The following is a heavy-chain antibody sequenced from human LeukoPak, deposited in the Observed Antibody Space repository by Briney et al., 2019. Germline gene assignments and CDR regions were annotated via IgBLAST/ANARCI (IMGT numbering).Heavy chain of an antibody. V-gene: IGHV4-38-2*01. CDR3: ARLAAVRGVIIATNRSPFFDY. J-gene: IGHJ4*02. CDR2: IYHSGST. CDR1: GYSISSGYY. Sequence: SETLSLTCAVSGYSISSGYYWGWIRQPPGKGLEWIGSIYHSGSTYYNPSLKSRVTISVDTSKNQFSLKLSSVTAADTAVYYCARLAAVRGVIIATNRSPFFDYWGQGTLVTVSS. D-gene: IGHD3-10*01.